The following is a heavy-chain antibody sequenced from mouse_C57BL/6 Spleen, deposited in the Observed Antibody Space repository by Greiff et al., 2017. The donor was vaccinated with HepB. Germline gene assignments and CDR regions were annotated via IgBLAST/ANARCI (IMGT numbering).Heavy chain of an antibody. J-gene: IGHJ4*01. CDR1: GYTFTSYW. V-gene: IGHV1-69*01. CDR3: ARGYGNSYYAMDY. Sequence: QVQLKQPGAELVMPGASVKLSCKASGYTFTSYWMHWVKQRPGQGLEWIGEIDPSDSYTNYNQKFKGKSTLTVDKSSSTAYMQLSSLTSEDSAVYYCARGYGNSYYAMDYWGQGTSVTVSS. CDR2: IDPSDSYT. D-gene: IGHD2-1*01.